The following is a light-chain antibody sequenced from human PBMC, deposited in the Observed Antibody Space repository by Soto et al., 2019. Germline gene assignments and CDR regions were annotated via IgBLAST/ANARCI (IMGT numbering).Light chain of an antibody. Sequence: EILMTQSAVTLSVSRGGRGALGCRAGRSVGGDVAWYQEEPGQAPRRLSYGASGRATGIPARFSGDGGGPESALTITSLQSEDLGVYYCQQYNTWPRTCGQGTKAHI. V-gene: IGKV3-15*01. CDR2: GAS. CDR1: RSVGGD. J-gene: IGKJ1*01. CDR3: QQYNTWPRT.